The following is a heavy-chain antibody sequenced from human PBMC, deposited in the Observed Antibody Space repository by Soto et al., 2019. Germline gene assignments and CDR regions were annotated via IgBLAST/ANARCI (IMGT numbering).Heavy chain of an antibody. D-gene: IGHD3-10*01. CDR1: GFTFSSYW. CDR2: IKQDGSEK. J-gene: IGHJ4*01. V-gene: IGHV3-7*05. CDR3: AGVTRAGNHYHFSY. Sequence: SLRLSCAASGFTFSSYWMSWVRQAPGKGLEWVANIKQDGSEKYYVDSVKGRFTISRDNAKNSLYLQMNSLRAEDTAVYYCAGVTRAGNHYHFSYWGHGALVIVAP.